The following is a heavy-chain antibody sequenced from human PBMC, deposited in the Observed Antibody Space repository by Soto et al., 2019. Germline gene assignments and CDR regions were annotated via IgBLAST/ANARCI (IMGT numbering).Heavy chain of an antibody. CDR3: ARNVPVTALGY. CDR2: TYSGGDT. Sequence: EVRLVESGGGLVKPGGSLRLSCAASGDTVGNNYMSWVRQAPGKGLEWVSVTYSGGDTRYADSVKGRFTMSRDSTKNTVYFQMDSLRAEDTAVYFRARNVPVTALGYWGQGSLVTVSS. V-gene: IGHV3-66*01. J-gene: IGHJ4*02. CDR1: GDTVGNNY. D-gene: IGHD4-17*01.